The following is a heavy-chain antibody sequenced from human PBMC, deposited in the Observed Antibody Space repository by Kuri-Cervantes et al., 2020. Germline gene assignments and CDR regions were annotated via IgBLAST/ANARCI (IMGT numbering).Heavy chain of an antibody. D-gene: IGHD6-13*01. J-gene: IGHJ6*03. CDR1: GFTFSGYS. Sequence: GGSLRLSCAASGFTFSGYSMNWVRQAPGKGLEWVTFISSSSSYIYYADTVKGRFTISRDKAKNSLYLQMNSLSAEDTVVYYCVRVQVTSSWFRYYYYMDVWGKGTTVAVSS. V-gene: IGHV3-21*01. CDR3: VRVQVTSSWFRYYYYMDV. CDR2: ISSSSSYI.